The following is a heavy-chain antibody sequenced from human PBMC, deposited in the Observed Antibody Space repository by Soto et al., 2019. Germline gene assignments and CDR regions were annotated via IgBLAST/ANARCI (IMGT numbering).Heavy chain of an antibody. D-gene: IGHD3-22*01. CDR1: GGTFSSYA. V-gene: IGHV1-69*06. CDR2: IIPIFGTA. Sequence: ASVKVSCNASGGTFSSYAISWVRQAPGQGLEWMGGIIPIFGTANYAQKFQGRVTITADKSTSTAYMELSSLRSEDTAVYYCARKGVTRDSRFFDPWGQGTLVTVSS. J-gene: IGHJ5*02. CDR3: ARKGVTRDSRFFDP.